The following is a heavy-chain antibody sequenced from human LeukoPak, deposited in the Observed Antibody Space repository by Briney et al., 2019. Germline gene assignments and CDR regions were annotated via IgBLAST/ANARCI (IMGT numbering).Heavy chain of an antibody. CDR3: ARDPIRGKDAFDI. V-gene: IGHV4-30-2*01. Sequence: PSQTLSLTCAVSGGSISSGGYSWSWIRQPPGKGLEWIGYIYHSGSTYYNPSLGSRVTMSVDTSKSQFSLKLVSVTAADTAVYFCARDPIRGKDAFDIWGQGTQVTVSS. J-gene: IGHJ3*02. CDR2: IYHSGST. CDR1: GGSISSGGYS. D-gene: IGHD3-10*01.